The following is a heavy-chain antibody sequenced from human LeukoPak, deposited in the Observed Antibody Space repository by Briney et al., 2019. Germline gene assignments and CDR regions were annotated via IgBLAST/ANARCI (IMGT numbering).Heavy chain of an antibody. V-gene: IGHV3-48*01. J-gene: IGHJ5*02. Sequence: GSLRLSCAASGFTLSSYSMNWVRQAPGKGLEWVSFISSSSSTIYYADSVKGRFTISRDNAKNSLYLQMNSLRAEDTAVYYCARDLAVVTATPPWGQGTLVTVSS. CDR1: GFTLSSYS. D-gene: IGHD2-21*02. CDR3: ARDLAVVTATPP. CDR2: ISSSSSTI.